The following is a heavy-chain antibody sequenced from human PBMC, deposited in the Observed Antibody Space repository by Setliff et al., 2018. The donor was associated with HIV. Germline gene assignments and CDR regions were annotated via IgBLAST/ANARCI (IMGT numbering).Heavy chain of an antibody. V-gene: IGHV3-11*04. J-gene: IGHJ5*02. CDR1: GFTFRDYH. D-gene: IGHD3-10*01. Sequence: WGSLRLSCAASGFTFRDYHMNWIRQVPGKGLEWVSFILNSGTSIYYADLVKGRFTISRDNAKNSLYLQMASLRAEDTAVYYCAREYYYGSGSSFDPWGQGTLVTVSS. CDR2: ILNSGTSI. CDR3: AREYYYGSGSSFDP.